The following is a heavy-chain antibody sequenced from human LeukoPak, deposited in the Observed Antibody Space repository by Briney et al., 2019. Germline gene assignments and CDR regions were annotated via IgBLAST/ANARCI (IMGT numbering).Heavy chain of an antibody. D-gene: IGHD3-3*01. J-gene: IGHJ6*02. CDR1: GYTFTSYG. CDR2: ISAYNGNT. CDR3: ARDREWYYDFWSGYSYYYGMDV. Sequence: ASVTVSCTASGYTFTSYGISWVRQAPGQGLEWMGWISAYNGNTNYAQKLQGRVTMTTDTSTSTAYMELRSLRSDDTAVYYCARDREWYYDFWSGYSYYYGMDVWGQGTTVTVSS. V-gene: IGHV1-18*01.